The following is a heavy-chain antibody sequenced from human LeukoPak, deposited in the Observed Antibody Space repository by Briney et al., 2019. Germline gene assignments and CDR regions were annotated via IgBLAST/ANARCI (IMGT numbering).Heavy chain of an antibody. CDR1: GGTFTSSA. Sequence: SVKVSFKASGGTFTSSANTSVRQAPGQGLEWMGRIIPVLNITNYAQKFQGRVTITADTSTSTAYMELSSLISEETAVVYCAREQGIAAPTPYGLAVSGQGTTVTVSS. V-gene: IGHV1-69*04. D-gene: IGHD6-13*01. J-gene: IGHJ6*02. CDR3: AREQGIAAPTPYGLAV. CDR2: IIPVLNIT.